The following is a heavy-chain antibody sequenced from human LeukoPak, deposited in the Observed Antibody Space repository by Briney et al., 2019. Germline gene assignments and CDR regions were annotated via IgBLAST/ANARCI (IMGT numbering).Heavy chain of an antibody. D-gene: IGHD6-19*01. CDR1: GGSISSYY. J-gene: IGHJ4*02. V-gene: IGHV4-59*01. CDR2: IYYSGST. CDR3: ARAFVSSGVAWEYYFDY. Sequence: SETLSLTCTVSGGSISSYYWSWIRQPPGKGLEWIGYIYYSGSTNYNPSLKSRVTISVDTSKNQFSLKRSSVTAADTAVYYCARAFVSSGVAWEYYFDYWGQGTLVTVSS.